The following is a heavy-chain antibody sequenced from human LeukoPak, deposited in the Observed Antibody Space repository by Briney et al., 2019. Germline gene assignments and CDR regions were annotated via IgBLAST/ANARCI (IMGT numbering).Heavy chain of an antibody. CDR1: GFTFSSYW. Sequence: PGGSLRLSCAASGFTFSSYWMSWVHQAPGKGLEWVANIKQDGSEKYYVDSVKGRFTISRDNAKNSLYLQMNSLRAEDTAVYYCARDHSSGWLGLYYFDYWGQGTLVTVSS. CDR2: IKQDGSEK. J-gene: IGHJ4*02. CDR3: ARDHSSGWLGLYYFDY. D-gene: IGHD6-19*01. V-gene: IGHV3-7*01.